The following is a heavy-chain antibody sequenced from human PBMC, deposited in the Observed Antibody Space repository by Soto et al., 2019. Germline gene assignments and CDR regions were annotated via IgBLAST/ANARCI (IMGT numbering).Heavy chain of an antibody. CDR3: ARGGVSTRTFDY. J-gene: IGHJ4*02. CDR1: GYNFAGYW. CDR2: IYPSDSDT. V-gene: IGHV5-51*01. D-gene: IGHD3-3*01. Sequence: RGESLKISCKGSGYNFAGYWIAWVRQMPGKGLESMGIIYPSDSDTRYRPSFQGQVTISADKSISSAYLQWSSLRASDTAMYYCARGGVSTRTFDYWGQGTPVTVSS.